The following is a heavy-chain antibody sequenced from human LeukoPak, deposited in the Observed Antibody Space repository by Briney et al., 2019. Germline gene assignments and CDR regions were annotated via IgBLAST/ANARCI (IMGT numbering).Heavy chain of an antibody. J-gene: IGHJ4*02. D-gene: IGHD1-26*01. CDR2: INPNSGGT. Sequence: ASVKVSCKASGYTFTGYYMHWVRQAPGQGPEWMGRINPNSGGTNYAQKFQGRVTMTRVTSISTAYMELSGLRSDDTAVYYCARDLGSYPFDYWGQGTLVTVSS. CDR3: ARDLGSYPFDY. CDR1: GYTFTGYY. V-gene: IGHV1-2*06.